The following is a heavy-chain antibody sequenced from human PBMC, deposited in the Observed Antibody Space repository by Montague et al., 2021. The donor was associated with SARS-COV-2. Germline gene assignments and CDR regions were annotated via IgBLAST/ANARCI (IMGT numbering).Heavy chain of an antibody. D-gene: IGHD6-19*01. CDR1: GFTFDDCA. CDR3: AKDSEPGIAVAGNGMDV. V-gene: IGHV3-9*01. Sequence: SLRLSCAASGFTFDDCAMHWVRQAPGKGLEWVSGISWNSGSIHYSDSLNGRFTISRDNAKNSLYLQMNSLRAEDTALYYCAKDSEPGIAVAGNGMDVWGQGTTVTVSS. J-gene: IGHJ6*02. CDR2: ISWNSGSI.